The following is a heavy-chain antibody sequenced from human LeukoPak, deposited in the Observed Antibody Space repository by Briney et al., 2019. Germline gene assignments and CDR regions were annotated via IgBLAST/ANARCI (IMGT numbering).Heavy chain of an antibody. CDR1: GGSFSGYY. D-gene: IGHD2-2*03. CDR3: ARSPGYCSSASCYRWFDP. V-gene: IGHV4-34*01. J-gene: IGHJ5*02. CDR2: IYHSGST. Sequence: SETLSLTCAVYGGSFSGYYWSWIRQPPGKGVEWIGEIYHSGSTNYNPSLKSRVTISVDKSKNQFSLKLSSVTAADTAVYYCARSPGYCSSASCYRWFDPWGQGTLVTVSS.